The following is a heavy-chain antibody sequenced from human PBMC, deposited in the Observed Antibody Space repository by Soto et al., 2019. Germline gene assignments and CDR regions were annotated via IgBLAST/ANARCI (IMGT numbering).Heavy chain of an antibody. V-gene: IGHV1-3*05. Sequence: QVQLVQSGAEEKKPGASVKVSCKASGYTFIGYAMHWVRQAPGQRLEWMGWINAGNGNAKYSQKFQGRVTITRDTSASTADMELSSLRSEDTAVYYCARAVAVPADFDYWGQGTLVTVSS. J-gene: IGHJ4*02. CDR2: INAGNGNA. D-gene: IGHD6-19*01. CDR3: ARAVAVPADFDY. CDR1: GYTFIGYA.